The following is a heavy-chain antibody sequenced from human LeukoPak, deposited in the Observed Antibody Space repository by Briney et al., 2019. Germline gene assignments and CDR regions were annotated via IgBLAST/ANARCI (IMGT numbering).Heavy chain of an antibody. CDR3: ARRFDSSTLYYFDY. Sequence: PSETLSLTCAVYGGSFSGYYLSWIRQPPGKGLEWMGEINHSGSTNYNPSLKSRVTISVDTSKNQFSLKLSSVTAADTAVYYCARRFDSSTLYYFDYWGQGTLVTVSS. V-gene: IGHV4-34*01. J-gene: IGHJ4*02. D-gene: IGHD6-13*01. CDR2: INHSGST. CDR1: GGSFSGYY.